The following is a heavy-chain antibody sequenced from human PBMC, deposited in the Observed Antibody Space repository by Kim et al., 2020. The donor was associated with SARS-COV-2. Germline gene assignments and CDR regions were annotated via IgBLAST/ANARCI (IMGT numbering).Heavy chain of an antibody. D-gene: IGHD3-9*01. J-gene: IGHJ3*02. CDR3: ARDAPRKRYFDWLFDAFDI. Sequence: GRFTISRDNSKNTLYLQMNSLRAEDTAVYYCARDAPRKRYFDWLFDAFDIWGQGTMVTVSS. V-gene: IGHV3-30*01.